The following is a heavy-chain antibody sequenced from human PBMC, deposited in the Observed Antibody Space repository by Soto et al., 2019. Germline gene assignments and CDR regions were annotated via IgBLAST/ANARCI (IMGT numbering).Heavy chain of an antibody. CDR1: GFTFSSYG. CDR2: IWYDGSNK. J-gene: IGHJ6*02. Sequence: QVQLVESGGGVVQPGRSLRLSCAASGFTFSSYGMHWVRQAPGKGLEWVAVIWYDGSNKYYADSVKGRFTISRDNSKNTLYLQMNSLRAEDTAVYDCARDIRAYYYGSGDGMDVWCQGTTVTVSS. V-gene: IGHV3-33*01. CDR3: ARDIRAYYYGSGDGMDV. D-gene: IGHD3-10*01.